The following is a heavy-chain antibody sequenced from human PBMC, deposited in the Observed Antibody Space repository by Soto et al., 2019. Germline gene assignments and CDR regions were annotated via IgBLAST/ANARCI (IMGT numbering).Heavy chain of an antibody. Sequence: GESLKISCAASGFTFSSYWMSWVRQAPGKGLEWVANIKQDGSEKYYVDSVKGRFTISRDNAKNSLYLQMNSLRAEDTAVYYCAREMRPLRRLPSRLDVWGKGTTVTVSS. D-gene: IGHD4-17*01. CDR2: IKQDGSEK. J-gene: IGHJ6*04. V-gene: IGHV3-7*01. CDR1: GFTFSSYW. CDR3: AREMRPLRRLPSRLDV.